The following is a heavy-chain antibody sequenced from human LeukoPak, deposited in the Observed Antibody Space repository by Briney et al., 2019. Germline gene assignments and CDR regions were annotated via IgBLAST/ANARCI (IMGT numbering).Heavy chain of an antibody. J-gene: IGHJ4*02. CDR2: ISGSGSNT. CDR1: GFTFDSYA. CDR3: AKSSYYYESTAISYCDQ. V-gene: IGHV3-23*01. D-gene: IGHD3-22*01. Sequence: GGSLRLACAASGFTFDSYAMRWVRQAPGKWLEWVSSISGSGSNTYYADSVNGRFTIPRDNSTNTLFLQMNSLRAEDTAVYYCAKSSYYYESTAISYCDQWGQGNLVTVSS.